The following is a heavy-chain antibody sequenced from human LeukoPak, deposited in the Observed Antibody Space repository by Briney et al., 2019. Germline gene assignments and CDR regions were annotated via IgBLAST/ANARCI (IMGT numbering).Heavy chain of an antibody. V-gene: IGHV3-49*04. CDR1: GFTFSSYS. J-gene: IGHJ4*02. CDR3: TRVPARLLRYFDWSPFDY. CDR2: IRSKAYGGTT. Sequence: GGSLRLSCAASGFTFSSYSMNWVRQAPGKGLEWVGFIRSKAYGGTTEYAASVKGRFTISRDDSKSIAYLQMNSLKTEDTAVYYCTRVPARLLRYFDWSPFDYWGQGTLVTVSS. D-gene: IGHD3-9*01.